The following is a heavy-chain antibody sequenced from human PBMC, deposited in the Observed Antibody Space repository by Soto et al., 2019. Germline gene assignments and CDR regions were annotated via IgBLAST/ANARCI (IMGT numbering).Heavy chain of an antibody. CDR1: EGTFSSYT. CDR2: IIPILGIA. V-gene: IGHV1-69*02. Sequence: QVQLVKSGAEVKKPGSSVKVSCKASEGTFSSYTIGWVRQAPGQGLEWMGRIIPILGIANYAQKFQGRVTITADKSTSTAYMELSSLRSEDTAVYYCARMITFGGVIVTTPDAFDIWGQGTMVTVSS. J-gene: IGHJ3*02. D-gene: IGHD3-16*02. CDR3: ARMITFGGVIVTTPDAFDI.